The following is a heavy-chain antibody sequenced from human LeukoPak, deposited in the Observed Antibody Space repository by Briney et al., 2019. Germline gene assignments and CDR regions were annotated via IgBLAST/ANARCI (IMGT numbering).Heavy chain of an antibody. CDR1: GGSISSGRYY. D-gene: IGHD6-19*01. Sequence: PSETLSLTCSASGGSISSGRYYWVWIRQPPGKGLEWIGSIDYSGSTYYNPSLKSRVTISVDTSKNQFSLKLSSVTAADTALYYCARQHTRIAVPALLDLWGHGTLVTVSS. CDR3: ARQHTRIAVPALLDL. V-gene: IGHV4-39*01. CDR2: IDYSGST. J-gene: IGHJ5*02.